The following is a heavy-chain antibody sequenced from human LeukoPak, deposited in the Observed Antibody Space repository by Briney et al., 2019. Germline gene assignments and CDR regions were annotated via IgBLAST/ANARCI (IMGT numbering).Heavy chain of an antibody. J-gene: IGHJ5*02. CDR2: IYHSGRT. Sequence: PSETLSLTCTVSGYSISSGYYWGWVRQPPGKGLELIWSIYHSGRTYYNPSLKSRVTISVDTSKNQFSLKLSSVTAADTAVYYCARERAVAGPHSPGAVPSYNWFDPWGQGTLVTVSS. CDR1: GYSISSGYY. CDR3: ARERAVAGPHSPGAVPSYNWFDP. V-gene: IGHV4-38-2*02. D-gene: IGHD6-19*01.